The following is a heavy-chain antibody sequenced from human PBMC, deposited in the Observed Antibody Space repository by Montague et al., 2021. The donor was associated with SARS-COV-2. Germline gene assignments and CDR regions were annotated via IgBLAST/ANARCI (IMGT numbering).Heavy chain of an antibody. CDR2: IYHSGNT. CDR1: GGPISSSNW. CDR3: ARKTINPNWFDP. Sequence: SETLSLTCAVSGGPISSSNWWSWVRQPPGKGLEWIGEIYHSGNTNYNPSLKSRVTISVDKSKNQFSLKLSSVTAADTAVYYCARKTINPNWFDPWGQGTLVTVSS. D-gene: IGHD1-14*01. V-gene: IGHV4-4*02. J-gene: IGHJ5*02.